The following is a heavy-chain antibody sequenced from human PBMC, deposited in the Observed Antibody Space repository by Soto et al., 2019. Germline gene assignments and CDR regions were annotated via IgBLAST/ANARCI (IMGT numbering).Heavy chain of an antibody. CDR3: TTVQQWLADDAFDI. CDR1: GFTFSNAW. V-gene: IGHV3-15*01. CDR2: IKSKTDGGTT. D-gene: IGHD6-19*01. J-gene: IGHJ3*02. Sequence: NPGGSLRLSCAASGFTFSNAWMSWVRQAPGKGLEWVGRIKSKTDGGTTDYAAPVKGRFTISRDDSKNTLYLQMNSLKTEDTAVYYCTTVQQWLADDAFDIWGQGTMVTVSS.